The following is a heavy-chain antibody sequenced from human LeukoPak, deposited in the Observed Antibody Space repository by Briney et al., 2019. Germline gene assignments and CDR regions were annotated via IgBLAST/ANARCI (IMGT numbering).Heavy chain of an antibody. J-gene: IGHJ5*02. D-gene: IGHD2-21*02. CDR3: ARAFPRDRSNWFDP. Sequence: ASVKVSCKASGYTFSSYAMHWVRQAPGQRLEWMGWINAGDGNTKYSQKFQDRVTVTRDTSASTAYMELSSLRSEDTAVYFCARAFPRDRSNWFDPWGQGTLVTVSS. V-gene: IGHV1-3*01. CDR2: INAGDGNT. CDR1: GYTFSSYA.